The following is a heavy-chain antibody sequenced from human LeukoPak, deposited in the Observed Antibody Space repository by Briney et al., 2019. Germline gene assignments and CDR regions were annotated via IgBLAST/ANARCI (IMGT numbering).Heavy chain of an antibody. CDR1: GGSISSYY. J-gene: IGHJ5*02. D-gene: IGHD2-2*01. CDR3: ARDQNDCSSTSCPCGFDP. Sequence: SETLSLTCTVSGGSISSYYWSWIRQPAGKGLEWLGRIYTSGSTNYNPSLKSRVTMSVDTSKNQFSLKLSSVTAADTAVDYCARDQNDCSSTSCPCGFDPWGQGTLVTVSS. CDR2: IYTSGST. V-gene: IGHV4-4*07.